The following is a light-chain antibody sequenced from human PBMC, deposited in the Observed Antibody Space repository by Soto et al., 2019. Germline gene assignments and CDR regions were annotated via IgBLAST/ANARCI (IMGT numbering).Light chain of an antibody. CDR3: QQSYNTPMYT. Sequence: DIQMTQSPSSLSASVGDRVTISCRASQIIATSLNWYQQKPGKAPKLLISDASSLQSGVPSRFSGSGSGTDFSLTNSGLQPEDFATYYCQQSYNTPMYTFGQGTKLEI. CDR2: DAS. CDR1: QIIATS. J-gene: IGKJ2*01. V-gene: IGKV1-39*01.